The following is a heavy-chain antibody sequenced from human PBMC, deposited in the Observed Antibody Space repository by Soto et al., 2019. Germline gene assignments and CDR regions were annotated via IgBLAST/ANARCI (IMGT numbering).Heavy chain of an antibody. V-gene: IGHV4-30-4*08. CDR1: GGSIGTGDYY. D-gene: IGHD2-15*01. CDR3: ARAHFVLGGFDV. CDR2: IFHSGET. J-gene: IGHJ3*01. Sequence: LSLTCTVSGGSIGTGDYYWSWIRQSPGKGLQWTGYIFHSGETYYTPSLESRLIISIDASKNQFSLNLKSVTAADTAVYFCARAHFVLGGFDVWGPGTVVTVSS.